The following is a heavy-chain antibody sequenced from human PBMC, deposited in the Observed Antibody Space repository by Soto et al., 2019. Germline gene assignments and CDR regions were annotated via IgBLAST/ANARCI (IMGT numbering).Heavy chain of an antibody. V-gene: IGHV3-30*04. D-gene: IGHD2-2*02. Sequence: LRLSCAASGFTFSSFAMHWARQAPGKGLEWVAFISYDGRKNSYADSVKGRFTVSRDNSKNTVYLQMNSLRAEDTAVYYCARGCSSSDCYTNYYYYYGMDVWGHGTTVTVSS. J-gene: IGHJ6*02. CDR3: ARGCSSSDCYTNYYYYYGMDV. CDR2: ISYDGRKN. CDR1: GFTFSSFA.